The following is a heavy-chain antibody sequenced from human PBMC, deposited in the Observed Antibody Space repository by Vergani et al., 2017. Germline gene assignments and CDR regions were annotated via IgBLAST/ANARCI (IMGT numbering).Heavy chain of an antibody. D-gene: IGHD4-17*01. J-gene: IGHJ6*02. Sequence: EVQLVQSGAEVKKPGATMKISCKVSGYTFTDHYMHWVKQAPGKGLEWMGLVDPEDGETIYAEKFKGRVTIAADTSTDTAHLELSSLRSEDTAVYYCATPHTVTTAGMEVWGQGTTVIVSS. CDR2: VDPEDGET. V-gene: IGHV1-69-2*01. CDR1: GYTFTDHY. CDR3: ATPHTVTTAGMEV.